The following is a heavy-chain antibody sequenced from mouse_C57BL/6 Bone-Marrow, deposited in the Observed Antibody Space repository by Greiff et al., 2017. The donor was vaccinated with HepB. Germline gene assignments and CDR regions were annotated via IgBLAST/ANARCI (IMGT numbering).Heavy chain of an antibody. J-gene: IGHJ1*03. Sequence: QVQLQQSGAELARPGASVKLSCKASGYTFTSYGISWVKQRTGQGLEWIGEIYPRSGNTYYNEKFKGKSTLHADKSSSTAYMELRSLTSEDSAVYFCARGGYDDPYWYFDVWGTGTTVTVSS. V-gene: IGHV1-81*01. CDR2: IYPRSGNT. D-gene: IGHD2-14*01. CDR3: ARGGYDDPYWYFDV. CDR1: GYTFTSYG.